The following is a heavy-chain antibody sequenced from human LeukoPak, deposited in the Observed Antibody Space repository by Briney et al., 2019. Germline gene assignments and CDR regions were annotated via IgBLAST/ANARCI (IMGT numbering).Heavy chain of an antibody. CDR2: ISSSSSTI. D-gene: IGHD2-8*01. J-gene: IGHJ3*02. CDR3: ARGFRDIVLMVYASEGDAFDI. Sequence: GGSLRLSCAASGFTFSSYSMNWVRQAPGKGLEWVSYISSSSSTIYYTDSVKGRFTISRDNTKNSLYLQMNSLRAEDTAVYDCARGFRDIVLMVYASEGDAFDIWGQGTMVTVSS. CDR1: GFTFSSYS. V-gene: IGHV3-48*01.